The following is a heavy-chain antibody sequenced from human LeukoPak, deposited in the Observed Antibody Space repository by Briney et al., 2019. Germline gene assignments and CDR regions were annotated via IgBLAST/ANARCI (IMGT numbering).Heavy chain of an antibody. CDR3: ARCSSSGAEALDM. Sequence: PGGSLRLSCAASGFTFNNYCMNWVRQAPGKGLEWVSSMRTTSRYIYYAESVKGRFTISRDNAKNSLYLQMNSLRDEDTAVYYCARCSSSGAEALDMWGHGTMVIVSS. CDR2: MRTTSRYI. J-gene: IGHJ3*02. V-gene: IGHV3-21*01. CDR1: GFTFNNYC. D-gene: IGHD6-25*01.